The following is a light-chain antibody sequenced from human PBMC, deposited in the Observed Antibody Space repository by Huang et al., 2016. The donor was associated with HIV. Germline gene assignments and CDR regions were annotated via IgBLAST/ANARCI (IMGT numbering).Light chain of an antibody. J-gene: IGKJ1*01. CDR3: QQYYDWPRT. Sequence: EIVMTQSPATLPVSPGERVTLSCRASQSVSSNLAWYQHKPGQAPRLLMYGASTRAAGFPARCSGRGSGTEFTLTISSLQSEDFALYFCQQYYDWPRTFGQGTKVEIK. V-gene: IGKV3-15*01. CDR2: GAS. CDR1: QSVSSN.